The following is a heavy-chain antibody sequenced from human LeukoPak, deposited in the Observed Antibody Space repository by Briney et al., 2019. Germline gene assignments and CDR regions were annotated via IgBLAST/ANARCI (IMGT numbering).Heavy chain of an antibody. V-gene: IGHV1-69*02. CDR1: GGTFSSYT. CDR3: AIQSIVGATAAFDY. Sequence: SVTVSCKASGGTFSSYTISWVRQAPGQGLEWMGRIIPILGIANYAQKFQGRVTITADKSTSTAYMELSSLRSEDTAVYYCAIQSIVGATAAFDYWGQGTLVTVSS. CDR2: IIPILGIA. J-gene: IGHJ4*02. D-gene: IGHD1-26*01.